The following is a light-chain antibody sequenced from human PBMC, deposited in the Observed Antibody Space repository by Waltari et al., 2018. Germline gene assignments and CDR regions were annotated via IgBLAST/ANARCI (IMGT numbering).Light chain of an antibody. CDR1: KGICVSTYR. CDR2: YHTDSDK. CDR3: LIWYNNVLL. V-gene: IGLV5-45*01. Sequence: QHMLTQQTSLSESHRASARLTCTLRKGICVSTYRIFWYPQEPESPPRYLLNYHTDSDKVLGSGVLSRFSGSKDASANAGILLISGLQSEDETDYYCLIWYNNVLLFGGGTRLTVL. J-gene: IGLJ2*01.